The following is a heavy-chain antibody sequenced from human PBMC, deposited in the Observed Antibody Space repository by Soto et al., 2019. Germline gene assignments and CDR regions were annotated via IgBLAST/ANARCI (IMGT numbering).Heavy chain of an antibody. CDR1: GFTVSNNH. J-gene: IGHJ4*02. V-gene: IGHV3-53*01. Sequence: VQLVESGGGLIQSGGSLRLSCAASGFTVSNNHMTWVRQAAGKGLELVSFVHGGGSTSYADSVKGRFTISRDNSKNTLYLQMDSLRAEDTAIYYCAGRLTTAASLDYWGRGTLVTVSS. CDR2: VHGGGST. CDR3: AGRLTTAASLDY. D-gene: IGHD3-16*01.